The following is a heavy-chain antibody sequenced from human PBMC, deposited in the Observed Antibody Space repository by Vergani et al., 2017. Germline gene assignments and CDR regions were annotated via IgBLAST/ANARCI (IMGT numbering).Heavy chain of an antibody. CDR3: ARDRYCSSTSCYRRAAAGHHGWFDP. Sequence: QLQLQESGSGLVKPSQTLSLTCAVSGGPISSGGYSWSWIRQPPGKGLEWIGYIYHSGSTYYKPSLKSRVTISVDRSKNQFSLKLSSVTAADTAVYYCARDRYCSSTSCYRRAAAGHHGWFDPWGQGTLVTVSS. J-gene: IGHJ5*02. D-gene: IGHD2-2*02. V-gene: IGHV4-30-2*01. CDR1: GGPISSGGYS. CDR2: IYHSGST.